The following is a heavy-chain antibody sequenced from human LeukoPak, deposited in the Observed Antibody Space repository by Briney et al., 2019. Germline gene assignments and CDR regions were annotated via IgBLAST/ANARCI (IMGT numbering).Heavy chain of an antibody. CDR2: IYTSGST. D-gene: IGHD4-17*01. CDR1: GGSISNYY. J-gene: IGHJ4*02. Sequence: SETLSLTCTVSGGSISNYYWNWIRQPAGMELEWIGRIYTSGSTNYNPSLKSRLTMSMDTSKNQFSLRLSSVTAADTAVYYCARASDDFGDYGFDYWGQGTLVTVSS. CDR3: ARASDDFGDYGFDY. V-gene: IGHV4-4*07.